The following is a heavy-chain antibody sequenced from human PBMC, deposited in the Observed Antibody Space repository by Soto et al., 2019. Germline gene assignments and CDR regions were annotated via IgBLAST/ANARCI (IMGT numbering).Heavy chain of an antibody. CDR3: ARAPFYEFWSGYYREKYFDY. V-gene: IGHV1-69*12. Sequence: QVQLVQSGSEVKKPGSSVKVSCKASGGTFSSHAISWVRQAPGQGLEWMGCIIPIFGATNYAQKFQGRVTITADESTATAYMEVRSLRSEDTAVYYCARAPFYEFWSGYYREKYFDYWGRGSLVSVSS. CDR2: IIPIFGAT. CDR1: GGTFSSHA. J-gene: IGHJ4*02. D-gene: IGHD3-3*01.